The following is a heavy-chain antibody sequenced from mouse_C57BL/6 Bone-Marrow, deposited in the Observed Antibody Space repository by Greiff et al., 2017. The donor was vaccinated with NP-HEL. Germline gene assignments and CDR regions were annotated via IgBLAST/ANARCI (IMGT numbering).Heavy chain of an antibody. J-gene: IGHJ4*01. D-gene: IGHD2-2*01. V-gene: IGHV1-64*01. CDR1: GYTFTSYW. Sequence: VQLQQSGAELVKPGASVKLSCKASGYTFTSYWMHWVKQRPGQGLEWVGMIHPNSGSTNYNEKFKSKATLTVDKSSSTAYMQLSSLTSEDSAVYYCAYLLWLRAMDYWGQGTSVTVSS. CDR3: AYLLWLRAMDY. CDR2: IHPNSGST.